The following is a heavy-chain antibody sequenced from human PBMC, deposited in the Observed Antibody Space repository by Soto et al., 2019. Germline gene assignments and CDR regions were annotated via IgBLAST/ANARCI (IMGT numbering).Heavy chain of an antibody. J-gene: IGHJ6*02. Sequence: ASVKVSCKASGYTFTGYYMHWVRQAPGQGLEWMGWINPNGGGTNYAQKFQGWVTMTRDTSISTAYMELSRLRSDDTAVYYCARSGGYYDSSGYYTRRDYYYYGMDVWGQGTTVTVSS. D-gene: IGHD3-22*01. V-gene: IGHV1-2*04. CDR2: INPNGGGT. CDR3: ARSGGYYDSSGYYTRRDYYYYGMDV. CDR1: GYTFTGYY.